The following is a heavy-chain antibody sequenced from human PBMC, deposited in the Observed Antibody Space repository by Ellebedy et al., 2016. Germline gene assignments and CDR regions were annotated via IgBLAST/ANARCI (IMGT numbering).Heavy chain of an antibody. CDR1: GYTFTSYG. Sequence: ASVKVSCKASGYTFTSYGISWVRQAPGQGLEWMGWINPNSGGTNYAQKFQGWVTMTRDTSISTAYMELSRLRSDDTAVYYCAVILHGSNWFDPWGQGTLVTVSS. V-gene: IGHV1-2*04. D-gene: IGHD2/OR15-2a*01. CDR2: INPNSGGT. CDR3: AVILHGSNWFDP. J-gene: IGHJ5*02.